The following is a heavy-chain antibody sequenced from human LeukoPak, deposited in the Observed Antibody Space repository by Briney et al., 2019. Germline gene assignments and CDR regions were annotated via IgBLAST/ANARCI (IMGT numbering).Heavy chain of an antibody. V-gene: IGHV1-69*13. D-gene: IGHD2-2*01. CDR1: GGTFSSYA. CDR2: IIPIFGTA. Sequence: SVKVYCKASGGTFSSYAISWVRQAPGQGLEWMGGIIPIFGTANYAQKFQGRVTITADESTSTAYMELSSLRSEDTAVYYCARGAVPAAIGPAFDIWGQGTMVTVSS. J-gene: IGHJ3*02. CDR3: ARGAVPAAIGPAFDI.